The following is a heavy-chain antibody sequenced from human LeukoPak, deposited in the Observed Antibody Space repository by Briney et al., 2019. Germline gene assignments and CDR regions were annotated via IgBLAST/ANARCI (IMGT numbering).Heavy chain of an antibody. J-gene: IGHJ4*02. CDR2: IYYSGST. CDR1: GGSISSTSYY. D-gene: IGHD3-16*01. V-gene: IGHV4-39*01. Sequence: SETLSLTCTVSGGSISSTSYYWGWIRQPPGKGLEWIGSIYYSGSTYYNPSLKSRVAVSVDTSKNQFSLKLSSVTAADTAVYYCVRGSTLRHYQYWGQGTLVTVSS. CDR3: VRGSTLRHYQY.